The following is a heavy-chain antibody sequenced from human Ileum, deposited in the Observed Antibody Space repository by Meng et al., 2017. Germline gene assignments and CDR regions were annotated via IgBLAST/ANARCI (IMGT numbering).Heavy chain of an antibody. CDR2: LSASGRTP. Sequence: EVTLVESGGGRVQPGGSLTPSCVGSEFTFNNFAMTGVRQTPGKGLEWVASLSASGRTPEYADSVKGRFTVSRDNSKNALFLHMTNLRVADTALYSCAKGISVIPTAFDHWGQGTLVTVSS. CDR3: AKGISVIPTAFDH. J-gene: IGHJ4*02. V-gene: IGHV3-23*04. CDR1: EFTFNNFA. D-gene: IGHD2/OR15-2a*01.